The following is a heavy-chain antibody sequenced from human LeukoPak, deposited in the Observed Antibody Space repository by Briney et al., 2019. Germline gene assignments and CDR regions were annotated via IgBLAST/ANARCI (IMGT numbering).Heavy chain of an antibody. CDR1: GGSISSGGYY. J-gene: IGHJ4*02. D-gene: IGHD5-24*01. CDR2: IYYSGST. CDR3: ARDEDGYNRFDS. Sequence: PSETLSLTCTVSGGSISSGGYYWSWIRQHPGKGLEWTGYIYYSGSTYYNPSLKSRVTISVDTSKNQFSLKLNSVTAADAAVYYCARDEDGYNRFDSWGQGTLVTVSS. V-gene: IGHV4-31*03.